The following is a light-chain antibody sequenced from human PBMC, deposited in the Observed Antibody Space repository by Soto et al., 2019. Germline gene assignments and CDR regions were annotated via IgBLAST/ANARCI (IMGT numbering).Light chain of an antibody. CDR2: GAS. J-gene: IGKJ1*01. CDR3: QQYSHWPRT. Sequence: ELVLPQSPATLSVSPGERATLSCRASQNITSNLTWYQPKPGQAPRLLIYGASTRATGIPARFSGSGSGTEFTLTVSSLQSEDFAVYYCQQYSHWPRTFGQGTKVDIK. V-gene: IGKV3-15*01. CDR1: QNITSN.